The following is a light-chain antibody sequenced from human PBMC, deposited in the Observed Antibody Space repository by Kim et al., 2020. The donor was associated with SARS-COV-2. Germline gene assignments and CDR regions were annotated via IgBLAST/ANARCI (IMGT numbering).Light chain of an antibody. V-gene: IGLV1-47*01. CDR3: AAWDDSLSGPV. J-gene: IGLJ3*02. CDR1: SSNIGSNY. Sequence: QSVLTQPPSASGTPGQRVTISCSGSSSNIGSNYVYWYQQLPGTAPKLLIYRNDQRPSGVPDRFSGSKSGTSASLAISGLRSEDEADYSCAAWDDSLSGPVVGGGTQLTVL. CDR2: RND.